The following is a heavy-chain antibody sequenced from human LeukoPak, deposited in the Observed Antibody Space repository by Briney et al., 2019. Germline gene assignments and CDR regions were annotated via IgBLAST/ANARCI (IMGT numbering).Heavy chain of an antibody. CDR1: GYTFTGYY. V-gene: IGHV1-2*02. Sequence: ASVKVSCKASGYTFTGYYMHWVRQAPGQGLEWMGWINPNSGGTNYAQKFQGRVTMTRDTSISTAYMELSRLRSDDTAVYYCARAYLGYSSSADLDYWGQGTLVTVPS. CDR3: ARAYLGYSSSADLDY. J-gene: IGHJ4*02. D-gene: IGHD6-6*01. CDR2: INPNSGGT.